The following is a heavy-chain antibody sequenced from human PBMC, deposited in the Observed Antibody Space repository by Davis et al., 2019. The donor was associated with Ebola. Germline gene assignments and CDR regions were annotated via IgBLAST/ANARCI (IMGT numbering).Heavy chain of an antibody. CDR3: ATSAYHYDSSG. Sequence: ASGFTFSNAWLRWLRQAPGKGLEWVGRITSKTDGGTTDYAAPVKGRFTISRDDSKNSVYLQMNSLKSEDTAVYYWATSAYHYDSSGWGQGTLVTVSS. J-gene: IGHJ4*02. CDR1: GFTFSNAW. D-gene: IGHD3-22*01. V-gene: IGHV3-15*01. CDR2: ITSKTDGGTT.